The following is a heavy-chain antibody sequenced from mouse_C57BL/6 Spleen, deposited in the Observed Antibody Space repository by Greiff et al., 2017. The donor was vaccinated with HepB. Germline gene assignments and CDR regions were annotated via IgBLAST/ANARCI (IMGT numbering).Heavy chain of an antibody. CDR1: GYTFTSYW. V-gene: IGHV1-52*01. J-gene: IGHJ4*01. CDR3: AREGSYPGAMDY. D-gene: IGHD5-1-1*01. CDR2: IDPSDSET. Sequence: QVQLQQPGAELVRPGSSVKLSCKASGYTFTSYWMHWVKQRPIQGLEWIGNIDPSDSETHYNQEFKDKATLTVDKSSSTAYMQLSSLTSEDSAVYYCAREGSYPGAMDYWGQGTSVTVSS.